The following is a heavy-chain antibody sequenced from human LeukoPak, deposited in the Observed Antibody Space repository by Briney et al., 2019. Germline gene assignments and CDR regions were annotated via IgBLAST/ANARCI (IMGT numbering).Heavy chain of an antibody. V-gene: IGHV4-61*02. D-gene: IGHD3-16*01. J-gene: IGHJ4*02. CDR2: IYSSGST. Sequence: SETLSLTCTVSGDSISSGDYYWSWIRQSVGKGLEWIGRIYSSGSTNYNPSLKSRVTMSVDTSKNQFSLKLSSVTAADTAAYYCAREGRGSHSGYWGQGTLVTVSS. CDR3: AREGRGSHSGY. CDR1: GDSISSGDYY.